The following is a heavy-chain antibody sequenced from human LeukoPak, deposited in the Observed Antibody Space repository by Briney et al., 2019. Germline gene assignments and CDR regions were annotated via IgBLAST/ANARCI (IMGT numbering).Heavy chain of an antibody. D-gene: IGHD4-23*01. J-gene: IGHJ4*02. CDR2: INHSGST. V-gene: IGHV4-34*01. Sequence: SETLSLTCAVYGGSFSGYYWSWIRQPPRKGLEWIGEINHSGSTNYNPSLKSRVTISVDTSKNQFSLKLSSVTAADTAVYYCARETTVGYFDDWGQGTLVTVSS. CDR1: GGSFSGYY. CDR3: ARETTVGYFDD.